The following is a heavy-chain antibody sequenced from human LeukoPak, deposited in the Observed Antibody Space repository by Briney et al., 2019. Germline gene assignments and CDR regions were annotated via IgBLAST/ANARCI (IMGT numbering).Heavy chain of an antibody. V-gene: IGHV1-46*01. CDR3: ARGPPAYYDFWSGYSYFDY. Sequence: ASVKVSCKASGYSFTSYYMHWVRQAPGQGLEWMGLINPSGGSTSYAQKFQGRVTMTRDTSTSTVYMELSSLRSEDTAVYYCARGPPAYYDFWSGYSYFDYWGQGTLVTVSS. CDR1: GYSFTSYY. D-gene: IGHD3-3*01. CDR2: INPSGGST. J-gene: IGHJ4*02.